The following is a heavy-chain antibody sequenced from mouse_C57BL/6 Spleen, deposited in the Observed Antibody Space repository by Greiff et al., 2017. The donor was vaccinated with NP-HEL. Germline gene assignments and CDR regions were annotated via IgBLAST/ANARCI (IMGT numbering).Heavy chain of an antibody. CDR2: INPNYGTT. CDR3: ARSGTTVVATNFDV. CDR1: GYSFTDYN. V-gene: IGHV1-39*01. J-gene: IGHJ1*03. Sequence: EVKLVESGPELVKPGASVKISCKASGYSFTDYNMNWVKQSNGKSLEWIGVINPNYGTTSYNQKFKGKATLTVDQSSSTAYMQLNSLTSEDSAVYYCARSGTTVVATNFDVWGTGTTVTVSS. D-gene: IGHD1-1*01.